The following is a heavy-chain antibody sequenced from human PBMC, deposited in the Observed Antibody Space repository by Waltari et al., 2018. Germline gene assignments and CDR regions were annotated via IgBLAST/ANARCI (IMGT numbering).Heavy chain of an antibody. V-gene: IGHV3-23*03. CDR1: GFTFSSYA. Sequence: EVQLLESGGGLVQPGGSLRLPCAASGFTFSSYAMGWVRQAPGKGLEWVSVIYSGGSTYYADSVKGRFTISRDNSKNTLYLQMNSLRAEDTAVYYCAKADAFDIWGQGTMVTVSS. CDR3: AKADAFDI. CDR2: IYSGGST. J-gene: IGHJ3*02.